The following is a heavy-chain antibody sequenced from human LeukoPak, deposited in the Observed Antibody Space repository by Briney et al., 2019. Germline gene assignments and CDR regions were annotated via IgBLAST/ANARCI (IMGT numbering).Heavy chain of an antibody. CDR1: GYSISSGYY. CDR2: IYHSGST. J-gene: IGHJ4*02. D-gene: IGHD3-22*01. V-gene: IGHV4-38-2*02. Sequence: SETLSLTCTVSGYSISSGYYWGWIRPPPGKGLEWIGSIYHSGSTYYNPSLKSRVNISVDTSKSQFSLKLSSVTAADTAVYYCARAESGYYDSSGYYRSSPGFVDYWGQGTLVTVSA. CDR3: ARAESGYYDSSGYYRSSPGFVDY.